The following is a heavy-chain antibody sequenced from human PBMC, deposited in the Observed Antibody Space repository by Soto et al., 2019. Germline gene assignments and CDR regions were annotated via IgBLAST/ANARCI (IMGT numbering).Heavy chain of an antibody. CDR3: ARTTASRSLDV. Sequence: QVQLQESGPGLVKPSETLSLTATVSGASIRNTGFYWSWIRQPPGKGLEWIGYIYSSGSTTYNSSXKXXFTISLDTSKNQVSLNLTSVTAADTAMYYCARTTASRSLDVWGHGTMVSVSS. CDR1: GASIRNTGFY. D-gene: IGHD2-21*02. V-gene: IGHV4-61*08. CDR2: IYSSGST. J-gene: IGHJ3*01.